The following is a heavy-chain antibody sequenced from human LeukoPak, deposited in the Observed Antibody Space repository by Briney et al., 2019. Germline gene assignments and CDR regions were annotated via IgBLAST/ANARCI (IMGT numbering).Heavy chain of an antibody. CDR1: GFTFSSYS. CDR3: ARDIISVAATHDY. Sequence: GGSLRLSCAASGFTFSSYSMNWVRQAPGKGLEWVSSICSSSSYIYYADSVKGRFTISRDNAKNSLYLQMNSLRAEDTAVYYCARDIISVAATHDYWGQGTLVTVSS. J-gene: IGHJ4*02. V-gene: IGHV3-21*01. D-gene: IGHD2-15*01. CDR2: ICSSSSYI.